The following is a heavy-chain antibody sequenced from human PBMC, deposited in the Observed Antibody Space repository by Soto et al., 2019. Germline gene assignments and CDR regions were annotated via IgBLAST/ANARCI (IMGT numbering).Heavy chain of an antibody. CDR1: GGSINNHY. CDR2: IYYTGST. Sequence: QVQLQESGPGLVKPSGTLSLTCTVSGGSINNHYWSWFRQPPGMGLEWIGDIYYTGSTNYNPSLXSXVXXSVDKSKNKFSLKLSSVTAADTAVYYCTRANYFDYWGQGTLVIVSS. D-gene: IGHD2-8*01. CDR3: TRANYFDY. J-gene: IGHJ4*02. V-gene: IGHV4-59*08.